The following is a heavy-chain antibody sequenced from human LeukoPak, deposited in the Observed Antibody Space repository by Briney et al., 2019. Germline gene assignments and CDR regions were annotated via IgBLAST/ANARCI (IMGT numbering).Heavy chain of an antibody. CDR2: MSSSSSYI. V-gene: IGHV3-21*01. CDR1: GFTFSSYT. Sequence: GGSLRLSCAASGFTFSSYTMNWVRQAPGKGLEWVSSMSSSSSYIYYADSVKGRFTISRDNAKNSLYLQMNSLRAEDTAMYYCAKVGTRMVTIVAPYYMDVWGKGTTVTVSS. D-gene: IGHD5-24*01. CDR3: AKVGTRMVTIVAPYYMDV. J-gene: IGHJ6*03.